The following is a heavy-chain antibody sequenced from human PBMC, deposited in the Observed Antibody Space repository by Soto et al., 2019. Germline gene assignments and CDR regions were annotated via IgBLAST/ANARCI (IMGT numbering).Heavy chain of an antibody. CDR1: GYTFTSYA. Sequence: QVQLVQSGSELKKPGASVKVSCKASGYTFTSYAMNWVRQAPGQGLEWMGWINTNTGNPTYAQGFTGRFVFSLDTAVSTAYLQICSLKAEDTAVYYCAREGVVVPAAMYYDYYYGMDVWGQGTTVTVSS. CDR3: AREGVVVPAAMYYDYYYGMDV. CDR2: INTNTGNP. J-gene: IGHJ6*02. D-gene: IGHD2-2*01. V-gene: IGHV7-4-1*01.